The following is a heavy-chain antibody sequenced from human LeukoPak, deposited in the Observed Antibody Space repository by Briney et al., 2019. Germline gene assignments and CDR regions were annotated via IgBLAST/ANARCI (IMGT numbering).Heavy chain of an antibody. CDR1: GFTFSSYA. Sequence: GGSLRLSCAASGFTFSSYAMSWVRQAPGKGLEWVSAISGSGGSTYYADSVKGRFTISRDNSKNTLYLQMNSLRAEDTAVYYCARDLEMATIACYYYYGMDVWGQGTTVTVSS. CDR3: ARDLEMATIACYYYYGMDV. CDR2: ISGSGGST. V-gene: IGHV3-23*01. D-gene: IGHD5-24*01. J-gene: IGHJ6*02.